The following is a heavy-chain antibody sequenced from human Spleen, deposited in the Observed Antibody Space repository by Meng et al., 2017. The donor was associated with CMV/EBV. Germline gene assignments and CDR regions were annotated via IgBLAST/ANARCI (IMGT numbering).Heavy chain of an antibody. Sequence: GESLKISCAASGFTFTNFAMHWVRQTPGKGLKWVSYIGTSATSTHYADSVKGRFTISRDNAKNSLYLQMNSLRVEDTAVYYCASGYSANYYYYGMDVWGQGTTVTVSS. CDR3: ASGYSANYYYYGMDV. V-gene: IGHV3-48*04. J-gene: IGHJ6*02. CDR2: IGTSATST. CDR1: GFTFTNFA. D-gene: IGHD5-24*01.